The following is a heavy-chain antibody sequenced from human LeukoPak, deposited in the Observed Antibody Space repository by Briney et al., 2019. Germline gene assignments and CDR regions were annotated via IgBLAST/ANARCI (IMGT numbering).Heavy chain of an antibody. V-gene: IGHV3-66*01. J-gene: IGHJ6*03. CDR1: GFTVSSNY. CDR2: IYSSGGA. D-gene: IGHD3-22*01. Sequence: PGGSLRLSCAASGFTVSSNYMSWVRQAPGKGLECVSVIYSSGGAYYADSVKGRFTISRDNSKNTLYLQMNNLRAEDTAVYYCARVLDDTSSYWGYYYYYMDVWGKGTTVAVSS. CDR3: ARVLDDTSSYWGYYYYYMDV.